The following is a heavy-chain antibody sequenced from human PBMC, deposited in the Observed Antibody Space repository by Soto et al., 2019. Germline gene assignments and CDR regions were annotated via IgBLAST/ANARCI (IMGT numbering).Heavy chain of an antibody. D-gene: IGHD6-13*01. CDR3: ARGSPGYISSWYYFDY. Sequence: GGSLRLSCAASGFTFTDYALSWVRQAPGKGLEWVATISGIGGSTYLADSVKGRLSISRDNSKNTVSLLMNSLRAEDTAVYFCARGSPGYISSWYYFDYWGRGTLVTVSS. CDR1: GFTFTDYA. J-gene: IGHJ4*02. V-gene: IGHV3-23*01. CDR2: ISGIGGST.